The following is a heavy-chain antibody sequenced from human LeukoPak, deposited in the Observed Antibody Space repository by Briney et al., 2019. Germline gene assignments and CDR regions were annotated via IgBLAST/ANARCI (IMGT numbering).Heavy chain of an antibody. CDR2: ISYDGSNK. D-gene: IGHD6-19*01. CDR3: ARAGSSGWYSFDY. V-gene: IGHV3-30-3*01. J-gene: IGHJ4*02. Sequence: GRSLRLSCAASGFTFSSCAMHWVRQAPGKGLEWVALISYDGSNKYYADSVKGRFTISRDNSKNTLYLQMNSLRAEDTAVYYCARAGSSGWYSFDYWGQGTLVTVSP. CDR1: GFTFSSCA.